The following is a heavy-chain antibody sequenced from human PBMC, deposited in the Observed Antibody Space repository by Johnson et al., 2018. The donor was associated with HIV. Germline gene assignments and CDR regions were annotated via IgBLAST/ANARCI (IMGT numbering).Heavy chain of an antibody. D-gene: IGHD3-9*01. CDR1: GFTFDDYA. Sequence: VHLVESGGGLVQPGRSLRLSCAASGFTFDDYAMHWVRQAPGKGLEWVSGISWNSGSIGYADSVKGRFTISRDNSKNTLYLQMNSLRAEDTAVYYCVREEGNDILTRGDAFDIWGQGTLVTVSS. V-gene: IGHV3-9*01. CDR3: VREEGNDILTRGDAFDI. CDR2: ISWNSGSI. J-gene: IGHJ3*02.